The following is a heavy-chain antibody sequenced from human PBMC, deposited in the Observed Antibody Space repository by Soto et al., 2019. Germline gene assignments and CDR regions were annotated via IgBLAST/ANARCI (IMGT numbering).Heavy chain of an antibody. J-gene: IGHJ6*03. D-gene: IGHD5-12*01. CDR2: ISGSGGST. V-gene: IGHV3-23*01. Sequence: EVQLLESGGGLVQPGGSLRLSCAASGFTFSSYAISWVRQAPGKGLEWVSGISGSGGSTYNADSVKGRFTISRDNSKNTLYLQMHGLRAEDTAVYYCAKDHMWLDLIYYMDVWGEGTTVTVSS. CDR3: AKDHMWLDLIYYMDV. CDR1: GFTFSSYA.